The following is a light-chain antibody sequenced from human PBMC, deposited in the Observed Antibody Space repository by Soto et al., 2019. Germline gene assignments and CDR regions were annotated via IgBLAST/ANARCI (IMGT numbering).Light chain of an antibody. V-gene: IGKV1-5*03. Sequence: DIQMTQSPSTLSGSVGDRVTITCRASQTISSWLAWYQQKPGKAPKLLVYQASTLESGVPLRFSGSGSGTEFTLTINSLQSDDFATYYCQQYDSYSWTFGQGTQVDI. CDR3: QQYDSYSWT. J-gene: IGKJ1*01. CDR1: QTISSW. CDR2: QAS.